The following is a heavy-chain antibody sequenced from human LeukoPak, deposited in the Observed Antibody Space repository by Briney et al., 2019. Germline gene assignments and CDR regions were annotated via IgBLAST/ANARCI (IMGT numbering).Heavy chain of an antibody. CDR1: GGTFSSYI. J-gene: IGHJ4*02. CDR3: ARVGYDGSGYYLHDY. Sequence: GASVKVSCKASGGTFSSYIITWVRQAPGQGLEWMGWMNPNSGNTGSAQKFQGRVSMTRNTPISTAYMELSSLRSEDTAVYYCARVGYDGSGYYLHDYWGQGTLVTVSS. V-gene: IGHV1-8*01. CDR2: MNPNSGNT. D-gene: IGHD3-22*01.